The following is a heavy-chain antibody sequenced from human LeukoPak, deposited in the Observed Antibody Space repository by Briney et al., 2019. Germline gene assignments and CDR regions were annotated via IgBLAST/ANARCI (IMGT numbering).Heavy chain of an antibody. Sequence: GGSLRLSCAASGLPFSDALMTWVRQAPGKGLEWVGRIKGKGGGTTDYAAPVKGRFTISRDDSRNTLYLQMNSLKTEDTALYYCAKDVPYTGGWSLHYWSQGTLVTVSS. J-gene: IGHJ4*02. CDR1: GLPFSDAL. CDR3: AKDVPYTGGWSLHY. CDR2: IKGKGGGTT. D-gene: IGHD6-19*01. V-gene: IGHV3-15*01.